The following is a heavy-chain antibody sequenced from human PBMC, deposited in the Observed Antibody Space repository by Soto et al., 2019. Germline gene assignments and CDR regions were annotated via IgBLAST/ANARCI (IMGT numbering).Heavy chain of an antibody. CDR2: MYYSGST. V-gene: IGHV4-31*03. J-gene: IGHJ6*02. CDR3: ARGAYNYDLWSGYLNLYYYYGMDV. Sequence: QVQLQESGPGLVKPSQTLSLTCSVSGASISSGGYYWNWIRQHPEKGLEWIGSMYYSGSTLYNPSLKSRLTISIDTSKNQLSLKLRSVTAADTAVYFCARGAYNYDLWSGYLNLYYYYGMDVWGQGTTVTVSS. CDR1: GASISSGGYY. D-gene: IGHD3-3*01.